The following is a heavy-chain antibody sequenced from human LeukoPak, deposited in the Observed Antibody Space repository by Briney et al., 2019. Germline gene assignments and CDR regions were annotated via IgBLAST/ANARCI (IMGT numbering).Heavy chain of an antibody. Sequence: ASVKVSCKASGYNFSTYAMHWVRQAPGQRLEWMGWINTGSANTKYSQKFQGRVTITRDTSASTAYMELSSLRSEDTAKYYCARGQSSGWWYYFDYWGQGTLVTVSS. D-gene: IGHD6-19*01. CDR2: INTGSANT. V-gene: IGHV1-3*04. CDR3: ARGQSSGWWYYFDY. J-gene: IGHJ4*02. CDR1: GYNFSTYA.